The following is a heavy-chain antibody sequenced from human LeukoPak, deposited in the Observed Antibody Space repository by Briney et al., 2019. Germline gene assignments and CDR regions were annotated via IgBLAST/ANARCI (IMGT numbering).Heavy chain of an antibody. CDR2: IYPGDSDT. CDR3: ARHRASMVRGTSYYYYYMDV. J-gene: IGHJ6*03. D-gene: IGHD3-10*01. V-gene: IGHV5-51*01. Sequence: GESLKISCKGSGYSFTSYWIGWVRQMPGKGLDWMGNIYPGDSDTRYSPSFQGQVTISADKSISTAYLQWSSLKASDTAMYYCARHRASMVRGTSYYYYYMDVWGKGTTVTISS. CDR1: GYSFTSYW.